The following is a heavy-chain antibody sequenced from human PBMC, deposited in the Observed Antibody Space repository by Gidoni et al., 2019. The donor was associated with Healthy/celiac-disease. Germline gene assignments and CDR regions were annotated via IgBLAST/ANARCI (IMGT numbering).Heavy chain of an antibody. CDR2: IYYSGST. D-gene: IGHD6-19*01. V-gene: IGHV4-39*01. J-gene: IGHJ4*02. CDR1: GGSISSSSYY. Sequence: QLQLQESGPGLVKPSETLSLTCTVSGGSISSSSYYWGWIRQPPGKGLEWIGSIYYSGSTYYNPSLKSRVTISVDTSKNQFSLKLSSVTAADTAVYYCARHLQGSGWSYYFDYWGQGTLVTVSS. CDR3: ARHLQGSGWSYYFDY.